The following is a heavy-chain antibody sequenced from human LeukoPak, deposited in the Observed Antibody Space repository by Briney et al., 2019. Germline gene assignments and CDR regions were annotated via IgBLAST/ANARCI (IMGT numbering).Heavy chain of an antibody. CDR1: GFTFSSYA. J-gene: IGHJ5*02. CDR3: AKDSGMVVVVAATAAPNWFDA. CDR2: ISGSGGST. D-gene: IGHD2-15*01. V-gene: IGHV3-23*01. Sequence: TGGSLRLSCAASGFTFSSYAMSWVRQAPGKGLEWVSAISGSGGSTYYADSVKGRFTISRDNSKNTLYLQMNSLRAEDTAVYYCAKDSGMVVVVAATAAPNWFDAWGQGTLVTVSS.